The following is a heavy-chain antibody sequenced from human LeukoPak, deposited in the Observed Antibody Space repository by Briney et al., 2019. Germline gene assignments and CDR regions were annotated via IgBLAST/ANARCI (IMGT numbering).Heavy chain of an antibody. D-gene: IGHD6-13*01. CDR1: GFTFSSYS. J-gene: IGHJ4*02. V-gene: IGHV3-21*01. CDR3: ARGSGRAAAGTGDY. CDR2: ISSSSSYI. Sequence: GGSLRLSCAAPGFTFSSYSMNWVRQAPGKGLEWVSSISSSSSYIYYADSVKGRFTISRDNAKNSLYLQMNSLRAEDTAVYYCARGSGRAAAGTGDYWGQGTLVTVSS.